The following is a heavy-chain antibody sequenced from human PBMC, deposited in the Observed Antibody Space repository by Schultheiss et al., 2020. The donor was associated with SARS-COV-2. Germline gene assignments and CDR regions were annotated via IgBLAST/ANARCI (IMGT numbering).Heavy chain of an antibody. Sequence: ASVKVSCKASGYTFTGYYMHWVRQAPGQGLEWMGWISAYNGNTNYAQKLQGRVTMTTDTSTSTAYMELRSLRSDDTAVYYCAREVDSGTAMAVRDAFDIWGQGTMVTVSS. CDR1: GYTFTGYY. D-gene: IGHD5-18*01. J-gene: IGHJ3*02. CDR2: ISAYNGNT. CDR3: AREVDSGTAMAVRDAFDI. V-gene: IGHV1-18*04.